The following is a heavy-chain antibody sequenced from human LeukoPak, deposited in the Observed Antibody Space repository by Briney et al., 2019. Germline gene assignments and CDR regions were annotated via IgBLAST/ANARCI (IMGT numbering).Heavy chain of an antibody. Sequence: ASVTVSCKASGYTFTSYYMHWVRQAPGQGLEWMGIINPSGGSTSYAQKFQGRVTMTRDTSTSTVYMELSSLRSEDTAAYYCARGSSGIAVAGGVDYWGQGTLVTVSS. J-gene: IGHJ4*02. D-gene: IGHD6-19*01. CDR1: GYTFTSYY. CDR3: ARGSSGIAVAGGVDY. V-gene: IGHV1-46*01. CDR2: INPSGGST.